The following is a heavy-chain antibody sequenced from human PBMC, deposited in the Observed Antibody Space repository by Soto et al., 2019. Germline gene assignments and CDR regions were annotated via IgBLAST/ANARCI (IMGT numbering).Heavy chain of an antibody. V-gene: IGHV4-4*02. CDR3: ARRSSTAGYLVDY. CDR1: SGSISSSNW. CDR2: IYHSGST. Sequence: PSETLSLTCSVSSGSISSSNWWSWVRQPPGKGLEWIGEIYHSGSTNYNPSLKSRVTISVDKSKNQFSLKLSSVTAADTAVYYCARRSSTAGYLVDYWGQGTLVTVSS. D-gene: IGHD6-13*01. J-gene: IGHJ4*02.